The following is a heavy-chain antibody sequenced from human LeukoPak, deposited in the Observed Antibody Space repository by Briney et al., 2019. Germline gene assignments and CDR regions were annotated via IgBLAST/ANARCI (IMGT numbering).Heavy chain of an antibody. Sequence: PGGSLRLSCAASGFNFTIFAMSWVRQAPGKGLEWVSAISGSGGSTYYADSVQGRFAISRDNSKNTLYLQMNSLRVEDTAVYYCAKDRGYWGQGTLVTVSS. V-gene: IGHV3-23*01. CDR3: AKDRGY. CDR2: ISGSGGST. J-gene: IGHJ4*02. CDR1: GFNFTIFA.